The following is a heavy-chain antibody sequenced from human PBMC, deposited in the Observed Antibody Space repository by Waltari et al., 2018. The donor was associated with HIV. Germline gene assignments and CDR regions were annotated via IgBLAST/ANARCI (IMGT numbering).Heavy chain of an antibody. J-gene: IGHJ4*02. Sequence: QVQLVESGGGVVQPGGSLRLSCAASGFTFTTYSMHWVCPPPGKGLEWVAFVRYDGSNKYYADSVKGRFTISRDNSKNTLYLQMNSLRADDTAVYYCARDPSPPILYDILTGYYFDYWGQGTLVTVSS. V-gene: IGHV3-30*02. CDR2: VRYDGSNK. CDR3: ARDPSPPILYDILTGYYFDY. D-gene: IGHD3-9*01. CDR1: GFTFTTYS.